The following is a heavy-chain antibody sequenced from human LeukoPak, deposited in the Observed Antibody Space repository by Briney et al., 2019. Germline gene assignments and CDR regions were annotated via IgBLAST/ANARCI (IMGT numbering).Heavy chain of an antibody. J-gene: IGHJ6*02. CDR2: IYYTGAT. Sequence: SETLSLTRTVSGGSISGYFWSCIRQPPGQGLEFIGYIYYTGATLYNPSLTSRVTMSVDTSKNQFSLKLSSVTAADTAVYYCARHDPVGYYQHGMDVWGQGTTVTVSS. D-gene: IGHD2-15*01. CDR1: GGSISGYF. V-gene: IGHV4-59*08. CDR3: ARHDPVGYYQHGMDV.